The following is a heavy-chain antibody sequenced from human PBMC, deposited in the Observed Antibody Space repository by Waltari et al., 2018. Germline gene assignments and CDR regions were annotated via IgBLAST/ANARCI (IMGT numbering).Heavy chain of an antibody. D-gene: IGHD3-10*01. Sequence: QVQLVQSGAEVKKPGASVKVSCKASGYTFTSYYMHWVRQAPGQGLEWMVISKRSGGSTSYAQKFKGRVTVTRDTSTSTVYMELSSLRSEETAVYYCARDLVYGSGKEYYFDYWGQGTLVTVSS. J-gene: IGHJ4*02. V-gene: IGHV1-46*03. CDR2: SKRSGGST. CDR3: ARDLVYGSGKEYYFDY. CDR1: GYTFTSYY.